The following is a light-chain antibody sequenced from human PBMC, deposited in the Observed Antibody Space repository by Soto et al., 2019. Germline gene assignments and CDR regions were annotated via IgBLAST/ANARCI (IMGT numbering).Light chain of an antibody. J-gene: IGLJ1*01. CDR1: SSDVGGDDD. CDR3: SSYTPIRSRV. V-gene: IGLV2-14*01. CDR2: DVS. Sequence: QSVLTQPASVSGSPGQSITISCSGISSDVGGDDDVSWYQQHPGKAPKLVIYDVSNRPSGVSNRLSGSKSGNTASLTISGLQAEDESDYYSSSYTPIRSRVFGTATNITV.